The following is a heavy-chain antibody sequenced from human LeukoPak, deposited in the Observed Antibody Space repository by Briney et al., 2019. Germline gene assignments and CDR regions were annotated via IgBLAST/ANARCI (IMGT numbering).Heavy chain of an antibody. Sequence: GGSLRLSCAASGFTFDDYAMNWVRRVPGRGLEWVSGINWNGRITEYADSVKDRFTISRQNTKNSLYLYMNNLGGEDTALYFCARGSVQLWLRDTYYYMDVWGKGTTVTVSS. CDR2: INWNGRIT. D-gene: IGHD5-18*01. CDR3: ARGSVQLWLRDTYYYMDV. J-gene: IGHJ6*03. CDR1: GFTFDDYA. V-gene: IGHV3-20*04.